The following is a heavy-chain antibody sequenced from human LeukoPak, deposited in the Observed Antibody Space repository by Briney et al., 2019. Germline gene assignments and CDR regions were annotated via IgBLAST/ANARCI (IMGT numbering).Heavy chain of an antibody. CDR3: ARQMNTVTADY. CDR2: INHSGST. J-gene: IGHJ4*02. D-gene: IGHD4-17*01. V-gene: IGHV4-34*01. Sequence: SETLSLTCVVYGGSFSGYYWSWIRQSPGKGLEWIGEINHSGSTNYNPSLKGRVTISVDTSKNQLSLKLRSVTAADTAVYYCARQMNTVTADYWGQGTLVTVSS. CDR1: GGSFSGYY.